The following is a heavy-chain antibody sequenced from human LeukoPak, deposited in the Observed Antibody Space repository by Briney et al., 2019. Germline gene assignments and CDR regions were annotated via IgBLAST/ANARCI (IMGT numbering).Heavy chain of an antibody. J-gene: IGHJ6*02. CDR2: ISYDGNNK. V-gene: IGHV3-30*19. D-gene: IGHD3-22*01. Sequence: LSLTCVVSGGSISGYYWTWIRQPPGKGLEWVAVISYDGNNKYYADSVKGRFTISRDNSKNTLYLQMNSLRAEDTAVYYCARDYYDSSGFFVYYYGMDVWGQGTTVTVSS. CDR1: GGSISGYY. CDR3: ARDYYDSSGFFVYYYGMDV.